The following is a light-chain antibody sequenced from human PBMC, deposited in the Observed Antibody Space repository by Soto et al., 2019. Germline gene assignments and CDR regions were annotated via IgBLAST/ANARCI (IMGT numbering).Light chain of an antibody. CDR2: EVS. CDR1: SSDVGGYDF. CDR3: SSYTSSSTRV. J-gene: IGLJ3*02. Sequence: QSALTQPRSVSGSPGQSVTISCIGTSSDVGGYDFVSWHQQHPGEAPKVIIYEVSNRPSGVSNRFSGSKSGNTASLTISGLQAEDEADYYCSSYTSSSTRVFGGGTQLTVL. V-gene: IGLV2-14*01.